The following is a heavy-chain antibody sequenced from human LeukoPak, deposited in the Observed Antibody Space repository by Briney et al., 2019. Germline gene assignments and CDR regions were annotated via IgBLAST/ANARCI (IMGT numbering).Heavy chain of an antibody. J-gene: IGHJ4*02. Sequence: PGGSLRLSCAASGFTFSSYGMHWVRQAPGKGLEWVAFIRYDGSNKYYADSVKGRFTISRDNSKNTLYLQMNSLRAEDTAVYYCAKARTRGYSYGSFDYWGQGTLVTVSS. CDR2: IRYDGSNK. CDR1: GFTFSSYG. D-gene: IGHD5-18*01. CDR3: AKARTRGYSYGSFDY. V-gene: IGHV3-30*02.